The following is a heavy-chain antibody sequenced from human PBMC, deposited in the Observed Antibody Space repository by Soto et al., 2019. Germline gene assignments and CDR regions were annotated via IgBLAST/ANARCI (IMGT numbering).Heavy chain of an antibody. J-gene: IGHJ4*02. CDR1: GFTFSRYW. Sequence: EVQLVESGGGLVQPGGSLRLSCEASGFTFSRYWMHWVCQAPGKGLVWVSRINIDGSITNYADSVKDRFTISRDSAKNTLFLQMNSLRVEDTAVYRCARGGSGSPMAHDHWGEGTLVTVSS. CDR2: INIDGSIT. CDR3: ARGGSGSPMAHDH. V-gene: IGHV3-74*01. D-gene: IGHD3-10*01.